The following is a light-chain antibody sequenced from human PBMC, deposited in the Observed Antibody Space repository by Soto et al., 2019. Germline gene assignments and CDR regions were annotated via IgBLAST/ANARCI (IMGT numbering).Light chain of an antibody. J-gene: IGLJ2*01. V-gene: IGLV2-23*03. Sequence: QSVLTQPASVSGSPGQSITISCTGTSSDVGSYNLVSWYQQHPGKAPKLMIYEGSKRPSGVSNRFSGSKSVNTASLTISGLQAEDEADDYCCTYAGSSTFRVLGGGTQLTV. CDR3: CTYAGSSTFRV. CDR1: SSDVGSYNL. CDR2: EGS.